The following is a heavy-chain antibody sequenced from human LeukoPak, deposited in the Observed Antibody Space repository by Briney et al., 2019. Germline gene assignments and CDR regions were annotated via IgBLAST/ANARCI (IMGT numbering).Heavy chain of an antibody. Sequence: PSETPSLTCGVSGGSISSTNWWTWVRQPPGAGLEWMGEVHLGGRTNYNPPLESRVTMSVAMSENHFPLKLTSVTAADTAVYYCAREGGPYRPLDYSGQGTLVTVSS. J-gene: IGHJ4*02. CDR2: VHLGGRT. V-gene: IGHV4-4*02. CDR1: GGSISSTNW. CDR3: AREGGPYRPLDY.